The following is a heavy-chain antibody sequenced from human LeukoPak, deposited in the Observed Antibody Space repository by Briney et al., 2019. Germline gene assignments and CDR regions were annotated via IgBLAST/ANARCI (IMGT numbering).Heavy chain of an antibody. J-gene: IGHJ4*02. D-gene: IGHD6-13*01. CDR2: IKQDGSEK. Sequence: PGGPETLPCTVSGHTYSRYHKRWPRHARGKAVEWVANIKQDGSEKYYVDSVKGRFTISRDNAKNSLYLQMNSLRAEDTAVYYCARDLGAAAFFDYWGQGTLVTVSS. V-gene: IGHV3-7*03. CDR3: ARDLGAAAFFDY. CDR1: GHTYSRYH.